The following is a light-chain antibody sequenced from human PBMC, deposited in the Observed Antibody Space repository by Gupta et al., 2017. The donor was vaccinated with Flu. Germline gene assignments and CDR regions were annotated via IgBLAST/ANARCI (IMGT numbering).Light chain of an antibody. CDR3: MQTLQTPWT. J-gene: IGKJ1*01. CDR1: QSLLWNNGYNY. V-gene: IGKV2-28*01. CDR2: LGS. Sequence: DIVLTQSPLSLPVTPGEPASISCRSSQSLLWNNGYNYFNWYLQRPGQSPQLLIYLGSNRASGVPDSFSGSGSGTDFTLKISTVEAEDVGVYYCMQTLQTPWTFGQGTKVEIK.